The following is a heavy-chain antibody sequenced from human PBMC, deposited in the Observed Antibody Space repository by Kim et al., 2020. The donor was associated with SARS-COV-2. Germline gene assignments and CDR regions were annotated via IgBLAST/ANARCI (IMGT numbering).Heavy chain of an antibody. CDR3: ARDLDGYATFDQ. V-gene: IGHV3-21*01. D-gene: IGHD5-12*01. Sequence: GGSLRLSCAASGFTFSNYGANWVRQAPGKGLEWVAFISSSSRHISYADSVKGRFTISRDNAKESLNLQMNSLRAEDTAVYYCARDLDGYATFDQWGQGTLVTVSS. CDR1: GFTFSNYG. CDR2: ISSSSRHI. J-gene: IGHJ4*02.